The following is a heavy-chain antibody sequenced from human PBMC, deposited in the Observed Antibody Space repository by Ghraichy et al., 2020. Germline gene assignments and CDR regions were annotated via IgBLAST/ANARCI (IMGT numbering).Heavy chain of an antibody. CDR3: ARDLHNDY. CDR2: IYRGGNT. Sequence: GSLNISCAASGFTVSSNYMSWVRQAPGKGLEWVSVIYRGGNTYYADSVKGRFTISRDNSKNTLYLQMNSLRAEDTAVYYCARDLHNDYWGQGTLVTVSS. J-gene: IGHJ4*02. D-gene: IGHD1-1*01. V-gene: IGHV3-53*01. CDR1: GFTVSSNY.